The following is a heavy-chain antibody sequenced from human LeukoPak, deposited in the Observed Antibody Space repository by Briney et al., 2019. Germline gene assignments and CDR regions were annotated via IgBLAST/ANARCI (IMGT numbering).Heavy chain of an antibody. D-gene: IGHD6-19*01. CDR3: ARASAVAGSGAFDI. Sequence: SETLSLTCSVSGGSISSGSYYWAWIRQPPGKGLEWIASIHYNGNAFYNPSLKSRVTISIDTSENQFSLKLCSVTAADTAVYYCARASAVAGSGAFDIWGQGTMVTVSS. CDR1: GGSISSGSYY. V-gene: IGHV4-39*07. CDR2: IHYNGNA. J-gene: IGHJ3*02.